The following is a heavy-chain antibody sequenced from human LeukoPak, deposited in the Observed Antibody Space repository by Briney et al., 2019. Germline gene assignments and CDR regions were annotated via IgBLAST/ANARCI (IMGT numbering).Heavy chain of an antibody. Sequence: SETLSLTCAVYGGSFSGYYWSWIRQPPGKGLEWIGEINHSGSTNYNPSLKSRVTISVDTSKNQFSLKLSSVTAADTAVYYCAREVDTAMGRDYYYGMDVWGQGTTVTVSS. D-gene: IGHD5-18*01. J-gene: IGHJ6*02. CDR1: GGSFSGYY. CDR2: INHSGST. CDR3: AREVDTAMGRDYYYGMDV. V-gene: IGHV4-34*01.